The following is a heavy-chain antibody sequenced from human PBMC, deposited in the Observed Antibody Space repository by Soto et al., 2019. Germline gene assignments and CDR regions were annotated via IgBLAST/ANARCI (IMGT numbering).Heavy chain of an antibody. CDR3: ARGIEGWYQGRSYSGMEV. V-gene: IGHV4-61*01. Sequence: QVQLQESGPGLVKPSETLSLTCTGSCGSVSSGSSYWIWIRQPPGKGLEWIGYIYYSGSTNYHPSPKRRVTISVDTAKHQVSLTLSSVTAADTAVYYCARGIEGWYQGRSYSGMEVWGQGTKVTVSS. J-gene: IGHJ6*02. CDR2: IYYSGST. D-gene: IGHD6-19*01. CDR1: CGSVSSGSSY.